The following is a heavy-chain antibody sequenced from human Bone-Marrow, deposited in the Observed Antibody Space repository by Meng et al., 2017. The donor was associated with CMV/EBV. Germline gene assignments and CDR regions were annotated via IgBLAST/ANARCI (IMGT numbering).Heavy chain of an antibody. CDR3: VRYENLQHGMDV. CDR1: GFTFNTFW. D-gene: IGHD1-1*01. Sequence: GGSLRLSCVASGFTFNTFWMTWVRQVPGKGLEWVANIKEDGRGQWYVDSVKGRFTISRDNARKSLYLQMNSLRAEDTAVYYCVRYENLQHGMDVWGQGTTVTVSS. CDR2: IKEDGRGQ. J-gene: IGHJ6*02. V-gene: IGHV3-7*01.